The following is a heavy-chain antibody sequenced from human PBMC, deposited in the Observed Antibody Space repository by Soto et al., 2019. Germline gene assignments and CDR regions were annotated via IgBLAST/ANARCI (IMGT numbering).Heavy chain of an antibody. CDR3: ARPRGYSYGPYYYMDV. D-gene: IGHD5-18*01. CDR2: ISSSGSTI. J-gene: IGHJ6*03. V-gene: IGHV3-11*01. CDR1: GFTFSDYY. Sequence: GGSLRLSCAASGFTFSDYYMSWIRQAPGKGLEWVSYISSSGSTIYYADSVKGRFTISRDNAKNSLYLQMNSLRAEDTAVYYCARPRGYSYGPYYYMDVWGKGTTVTVSS.